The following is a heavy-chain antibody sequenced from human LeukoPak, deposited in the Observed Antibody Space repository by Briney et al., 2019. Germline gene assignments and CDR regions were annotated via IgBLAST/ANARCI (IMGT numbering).Heavy chain of an antibody. CDR2: IYYSGST. D-gene: IGHD7-27*01. Sequence: PSETLSLTCTVPGGSISSYYWSWIRQPPGKGLEWIGYIYYSGSTNYNPSLKSRVTISVDTSKNQFSLKLSSVTAADTAVYYCARGVYPGALGIGGWFDPWGQGTLVTVSS. CDR3: ARGVYPGALGIGGWFDP. V-gene: IGHV4-59*01. CDR1: GGSISSYY. J-gene: IGHJ5*02.